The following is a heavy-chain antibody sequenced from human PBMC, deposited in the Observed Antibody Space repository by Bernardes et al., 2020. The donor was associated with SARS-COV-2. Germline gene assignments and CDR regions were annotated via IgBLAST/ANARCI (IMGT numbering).Heavy chain of an antibody. J-gene: IGHJ5*02. D-gene: IGHD2-2*02. CDR2: INSDGSST. Sequence: GGSLRLSCAASGFTFRSYWMHWVRQAPRQGLVWVSRINSDGSSTSYADSVKGRFTISRDNAKNTLYLQMNSLRAEDTAVYYCASLAAISRKFDPWGQGTLVTVSS. CDR3: ASLAAISRKFDP. V-gene: IGHV3-74*01. CDR1: GFTFRSYW.